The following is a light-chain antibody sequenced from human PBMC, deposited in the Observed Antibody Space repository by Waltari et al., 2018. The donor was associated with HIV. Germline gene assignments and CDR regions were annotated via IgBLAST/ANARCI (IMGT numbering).Light chain of an antibody. CDR1: QSVSTK. Sequence: VMSQSPVTLSVAPGEGATLSCRASQSVSTKLAWYQQKPGQAPRLLIYDASTTATGVPARFSGSGSGTEFTLTITSLQSEDFAVYYCQQYSNWPPATFGQGTKVEIK. CDR2: DAS. J-gene: IGKJ1*01. V-gene: IGKV3-15*01. CDR3: QQYSNWPPAT.